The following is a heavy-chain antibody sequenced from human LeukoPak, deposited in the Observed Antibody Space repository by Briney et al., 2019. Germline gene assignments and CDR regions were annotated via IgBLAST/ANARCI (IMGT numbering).Heavy chain of an antibody. J-gene: IGHJ4*02. CDR3: ASLASGWFDQNFDY. D-gene: IGHD3-10*01. Sequence: PGGSLRLSCAASGFTFSSYSMNWVRQAPGKRLEWVSSISSSSSYIYYADSVKGRFTISRDSAKNSLYLQMNSLRAEDTAVYYCASLASGWFDQNFDYWGQGTLVTVSS. V-gene: IGHV3-21*01. CDR1: GFTFSSYS. CDR2: ISSSSSYI.